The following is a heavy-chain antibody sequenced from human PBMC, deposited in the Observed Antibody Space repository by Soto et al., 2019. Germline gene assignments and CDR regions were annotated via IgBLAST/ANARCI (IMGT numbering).Heavy chain of an antibody. J-gene: IGHJ4*02. D-gene: IGHD3-22*01. V-gene: IGHV3-23*01. CDR2: IVGSGAST. CDR1: GLTFSNYA. Sequence: GGSLRLSCAASGLTFSNYATNWVRQAPGKGLEWVSGIVGSGASTNYADSVKGRFTISRDNSKNTLYLHMNGLRAEDTATYYCAKLPSSGFYYFDYWGQGTPVTVSS. CDR3: AKLPSSGFYYFDY.